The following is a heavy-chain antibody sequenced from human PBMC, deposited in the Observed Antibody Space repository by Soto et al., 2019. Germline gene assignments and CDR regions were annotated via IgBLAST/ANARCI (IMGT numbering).Heavy chain of an antibody. CDR3: AKHRARAGDSSAWAIDY. V-gene: IGHV3-23*01. D-gene: IGHD6-19*01. J-gene: IGHJ4*02. CDR1: GFTFTTYA. CDR2: ISGSGFTT. Sequence: GSLRLSCSASGFTFTTYAMNWVRQAPGEGLEWVSTISGSGFTTYYADSVQGRFTISRDNSKNTVYLQMNSLRAEDTAVYYCAKHRARAGDSSAWAIDYWGQGTRVTVSS.